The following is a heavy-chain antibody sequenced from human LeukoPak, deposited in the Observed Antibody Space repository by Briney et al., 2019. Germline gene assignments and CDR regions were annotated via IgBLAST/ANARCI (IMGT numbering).Heavy chain of an antibody. CDR1: GFTFSRYE. V-gene: IGHV3-48*03. CDR2: ISSSGSTI. CDR3: AREVQGGPFVVSIPFDY. J-gene: IGHJ4*02. Sequence: PGGSLRLSCAASGFTFSRYEMNWVRQAPGKGLEWVSYISSSGSTIYYTESVQGRFTISRDNAKNSLYLQMNTLRAEDTAVYYCAREVQGGPFVVSIPFDYWGQGTLVTVSS. D-gene: IGHD2-21*01.